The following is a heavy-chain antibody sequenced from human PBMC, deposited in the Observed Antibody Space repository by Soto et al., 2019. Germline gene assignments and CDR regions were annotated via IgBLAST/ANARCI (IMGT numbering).Heavy chain of an antibody. J-gene: IGHJ5*02. CDR1: GGSISSSSSY. D-gene: IGHD6-13*01. CDR2: MSYSGST. V-gene: IGHV4-39*01. Sequence: TLSLTCTVSGGSISSSSSYWGWIRQPPGKGLEWIGSMSYSGSTYHNPSLKSRVTLSVDTTKNQFSLKLSSVTAADTAVYYCARGPHVGSWYRFNWFDPWGQGTLVTVSS. CDR3: ARGPHVGSWYRFNWFDP.